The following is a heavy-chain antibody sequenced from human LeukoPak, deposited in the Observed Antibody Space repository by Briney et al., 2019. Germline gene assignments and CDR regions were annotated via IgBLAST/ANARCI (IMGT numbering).Heavy chain of an antibody. CDR3: ARDLKHYYDSSGVDY. D-gene: IGHD3-22*01. J-gene: IGHJ4*02. CDR1: GFTFSSYE. Sequence: GGSLRLSCAASGFTFSSYEMNWVRQAPGKGLEWVSYISSSGSTIYYADSVKGRFTISRDNAKNSLYLQMNSLGAEDTAVYYCARDLKHYYDSSGVDYWGQGTLVTVSS. V-gene: IGHV3-48*03. CDR2: ISSSGSTI.